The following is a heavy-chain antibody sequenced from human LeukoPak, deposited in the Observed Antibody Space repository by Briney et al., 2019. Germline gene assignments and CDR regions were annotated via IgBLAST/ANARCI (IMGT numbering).Heavy chain of an antibody. CDR2: IYISGST. J-gene: IGHJ5*02. CDR3: ARMETVTKGGEFDP. V-gene: IGHV4-4*09. D-gene: IGHD4-11*01. Sequence: SETLSLTCTVSGGSISSYYWSWIRQPPGKGLEWIGYIYISGSTNYNPSLKRRVTISVDTSKNQFSLKLSSVTAADTAVYFCARMETVTKGGEFDPWGQGALVTVSS. CDR1: GGSISSYY.